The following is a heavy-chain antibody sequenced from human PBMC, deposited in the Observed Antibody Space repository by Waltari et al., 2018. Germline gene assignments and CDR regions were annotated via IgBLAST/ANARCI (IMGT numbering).Heavy chain of an antibody. D-gene: IGHD3-22*01. CDR1: GFTFSSYS. CDR3: ARGYYDSSGYPH. Sequence: EVQLVDSGGGLVQPGGSLRLSCAASGFTFSSYSMNWVRQAPGKGLEWVSYISSSSSTIYYGDSVKGRFTISRDNAKNSLYLQMNSLRAEDTAVYYCARGYYDSSGYPHWGQGTLVTVSS. V-gene: IGHV3-48*04. CDR2: ISSSSSTI. J-gene: IGHJ4*02.